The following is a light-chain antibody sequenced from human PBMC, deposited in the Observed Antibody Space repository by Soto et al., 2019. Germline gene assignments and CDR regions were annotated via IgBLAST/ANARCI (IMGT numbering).Light chain of an antibody. V-gene: IGKV1-5*01. J-gene: IGKJ1*01. CDR2: DAS. CDR1: QSVNTR. Sequence: IQMTKSPCTLTASVGDSVTVTCRASQSVNTRLAWYQQKPGKAPKLLIYDASSVQSGVPSRFSGSGSGTEFTLTISSLQADDFATYYCQQYDTYSRTFGQGTKVDIK. CDR3: QQYDTYSRT.